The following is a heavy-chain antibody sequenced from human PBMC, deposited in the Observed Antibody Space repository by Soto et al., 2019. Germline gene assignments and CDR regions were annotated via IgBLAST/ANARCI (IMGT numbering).Heavy chain of an antibody. J-gene: IGHJ5*01. D-gene: IGHD2-21*01. CDR2: MNPNSNNT. CDR3: ARRDGYPFNRLDS. V-gene: IGHV1-8*01. CDR1: GYTFASYD. Sequence: QVQLVQSGAEVKTPGASVKVSCKASGYTFASYDMNWVRQAPGQGLEWMGWMNPNSNNTGYAQKFQGRLTMTRDIALSIAHMELSSLRNEDTAVYYCARRDGYPFNRLDSWGQGTLVTVSA.